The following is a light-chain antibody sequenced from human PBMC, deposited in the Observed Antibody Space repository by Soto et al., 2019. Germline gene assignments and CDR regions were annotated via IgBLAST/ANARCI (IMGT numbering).Light chain of an antibody. CDR1: QSISGW. CDR2: DAS. CDR3: QHYNSYPYT. Sequence: DIQMTQSPSTLSASVGDRVTITCRASQSISGWLAWYQQQVGKAPKLLIYDASSLESGVPSRFSGSGSGTEFTLTISSLQPDDFATYYCQHYNSYPYTFGQGTKLEIK. V-gene: IGKV1-5*01. J-gene: IGKJ2*01.